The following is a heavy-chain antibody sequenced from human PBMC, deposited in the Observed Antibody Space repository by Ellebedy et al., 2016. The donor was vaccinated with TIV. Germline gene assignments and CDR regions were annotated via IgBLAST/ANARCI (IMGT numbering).Heavy chain of an antibody. Sequence: GESLKISCAASGFTFSSYSMNWVRQAPGKGLEWVSYISSSGSTIYYADSVKGRFTISRDNSKNTLYLQMNSLRAEDTAVYYCAKDRDVDTAMVAYWYFDLWGRGTLVTVSS. D-gene: IGHD5-18*01. CDR2: ISSSGSTI. V-gene: IGHV3-48*01. CDR3: AKDRDVDTAMVAYWYFDL. CDR1: GFTFSSYS. J-gene: IGHJ2*01.